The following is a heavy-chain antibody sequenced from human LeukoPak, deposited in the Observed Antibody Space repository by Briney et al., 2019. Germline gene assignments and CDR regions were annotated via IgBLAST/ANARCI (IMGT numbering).Heavy chain of an antibody. CDR3: AKDGDVDIVAMNSFDY. V-gene: IGHV3-74*01. Sequence: PGGSLRLSCAASGFTFSSYWMHWVRQAPGKGLVWVSRINSDGSSTSYADSVKGRFAISRDNAKNTLYLQMNSLRAEDTAVYYCAKDGDVDIVAMNSFDYWGQGTLVTVSS. J-gene: IGHJ4*02. CDR2: INSDGSST. D-gene: IGHD5-12*01. CDR1: GFTFSSYW.